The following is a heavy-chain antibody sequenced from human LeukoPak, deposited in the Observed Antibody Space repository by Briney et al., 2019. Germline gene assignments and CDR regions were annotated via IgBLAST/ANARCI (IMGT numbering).Heavy chain of an antibody. D-gene: IGHD4-17*01. Sequence: GGSLRLSCAVSGFTVSSNYMNWVRQAPGKGLEWVSVTYSGGGTYYADSVKGRFTISRDDSKNTLYLQMNSLRAEDTAVYYCARLPPVRDYYYMDVWGKGTTFTVSS. CDR3: ARLPPVRDYYYMDV. J-gene: IGHJ6*03. CDR1: GFTVSSNY. V-gene: IGHV3-53*01. CDR2: TYSGGGT.